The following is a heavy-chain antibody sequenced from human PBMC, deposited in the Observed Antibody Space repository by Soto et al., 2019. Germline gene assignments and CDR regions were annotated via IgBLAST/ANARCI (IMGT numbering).Heavy chain of an antibody. J-gene: IGHJ2*01. CDR1: GFTFSSYG. D-gene: IGHD5-12*01. CDR3: ASPSRDGYNYWYFDL. CDR2: ISYDGSNK. Sequence: QVQLVESGGGVVQPGRSLRLSCAASGFTFSSYGMHWVRQAPGKGLEWVAVISYDGSNKYYADSVKGRFTISRDNSKNTLYLQMNSLRAEDTAVYYCASPSRDGYNYWYFDLWGRGTLVTVSS. V-gene: IGHV3-30*03.